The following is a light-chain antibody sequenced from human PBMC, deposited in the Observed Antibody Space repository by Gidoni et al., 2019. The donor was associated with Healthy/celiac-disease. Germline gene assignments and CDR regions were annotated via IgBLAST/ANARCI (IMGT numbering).Light chain of an antibody. V-gene: IGKV1-33*01. CDR2: DAS. Sequence: DIQMTQSPSSLSASVAYRVTITCKASKYISKYLNWYQQKPGKAPKLLIYDASNLETGVPSRFSGSGSGTDFTFTISSLQPEDIATYYCQQYDNLPPLTFGGGTKVEIK. CDR3: QQYDNLPPLT. J-gene: IGKJ4*01. CDR1: KYISKY.